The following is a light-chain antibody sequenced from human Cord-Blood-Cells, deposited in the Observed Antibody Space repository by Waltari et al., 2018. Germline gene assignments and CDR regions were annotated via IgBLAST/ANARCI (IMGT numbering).Light chain of an antibody. V-gene: IGKV2-28*01. CDR3: MQALQTPYT. Sequence: ILMTQSPLSLPVTPGEPSSISCRSSPSLLHSNGYNYLDWYLQKPGQSPQLLIYLGSNGGSGVTDRFSGSGSGTDVTLKISRVAAEDAGVYYGMQALQTPYTFGQGTKLEIK. CDR2: LGS. J-gene: IGKJ2*01. CDR1: PSLLHSNGYNY.